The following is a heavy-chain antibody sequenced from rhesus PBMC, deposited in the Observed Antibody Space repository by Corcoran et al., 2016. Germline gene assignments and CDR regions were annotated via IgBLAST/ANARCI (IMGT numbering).Heavy chain of an antibody. CDR2: ISGSRGFT. J-gene: IGHJ4*01. V-gene: IGHV4-99*02. Sequence: QVQLQESGRGLVKPSETLSLTCAVSGYSISSGYDWGWIRQPPGKGLEYIGYISGSRGFTYYNPSLKSRVTISKDTSKNQFSLKLTSVAAADTAVYYCGRGAAIDCWGQGVLVTVSS. CDR3: GRGAAIDC. D-gene: IGHD6-25*01. CDR1: GYSISSGYD.